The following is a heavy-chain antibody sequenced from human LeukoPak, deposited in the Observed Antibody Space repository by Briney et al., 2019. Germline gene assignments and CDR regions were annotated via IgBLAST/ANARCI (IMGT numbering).Heavy chain of an antibody. CDR3: ARNPVVPAAIREGYYYYYGMDV. V-gene: IGHV4-4*02. J-gene: IGHJ6*02. Sequence: SETLSLTCAVSGGPISSSNWWSWVRQPPGKGLEWIGEINHSGSTNYNPSLKSRVTISVDTSKNQFSLKLSSVTAADTAVYYCARNPVVPAAIREGYYYYYGMDVWGQGTTVTVSS. D-gene: IGHD2-2*02. CDR2: INHSGST. CDR1: GGPISSSNW.